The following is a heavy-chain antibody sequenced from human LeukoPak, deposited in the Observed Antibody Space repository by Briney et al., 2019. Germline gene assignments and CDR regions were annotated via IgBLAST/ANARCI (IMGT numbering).Heavy chain of an antibody. CDR1: GLTVSNNF. CDR3: ARAVSNDYAAY. J-gene: IGHJ4*02. D-gene: IGHD4-17*01. CDR2: IYSGGST. V-gene: IGHV3-53*03. Sequence: PGGSLRLSCAASGLTVSNNFMTWVRQPPGKGLEWVSIIYSGGSTYYADSVRGRFTISRDDSRNTLYLQMSSLRAEDTAVYYCARAVSNDYAAYWGQGTLVTVSS.